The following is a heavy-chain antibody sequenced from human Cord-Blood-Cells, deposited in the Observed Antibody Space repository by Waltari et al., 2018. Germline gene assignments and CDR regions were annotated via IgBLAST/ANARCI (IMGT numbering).Heavy chain of an antibody. J-gene: IGHJ6*03. D-gene: IGHD3-3*01. Sequence: QLQLPESGPGLVKPSETLSLTCTVSGGSISSSSYYWGWIRQPPGKGLEWIGSIYYSGSTYYNPSLKSRVTISVDTSKNQFSLKLSSVTAADTAVYYCASEALDFWSGYSLMDVWGKGTTVTVSS. V-gene: IGHV4-39*01. CDR1: GGSISSSSYY. CDR3: ASEALDFWSGYSLMDV. CDR2: IYYSGST.